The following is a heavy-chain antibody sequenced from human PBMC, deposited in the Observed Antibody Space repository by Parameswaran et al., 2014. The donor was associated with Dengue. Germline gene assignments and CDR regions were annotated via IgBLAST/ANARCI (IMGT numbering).Heavy chain of an antibody. J-gene: IGHJ4*02. CDR3: ARGGSSG. V-gene: IGHV3-21*01. Sequence: VRQMPGKGAGWVSSISSSSSYIYYADSVKGRFTISRDNAKNSLYLQMNSLRAEDTAVYYCARGGSSGWGQGTLVTVSS. CDR2: ISSSSSYI. D-gene: IGHD6-19*01.